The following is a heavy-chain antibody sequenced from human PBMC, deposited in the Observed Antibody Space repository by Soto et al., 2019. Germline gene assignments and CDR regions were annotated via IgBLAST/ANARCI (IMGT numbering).Heavy chain of an antibody. CDR3: ARVWGYYFDY. J-gene: IGHJ4*02. CDR1: GGSIRSYY. Sequence: SETLSLTCTVSGGSIRSYYWSWIRQPPGKGLEWIGHIYYSGSTNYNPSLKSRVTISVDTSKNQFSLKLSSVTAADTAVYYCARVWGYYFDYWGQGTLVTVSS. D-gene: IGHD3-10*01. V-gene: IGHV4-59*01. CDR2: IYYSGST.